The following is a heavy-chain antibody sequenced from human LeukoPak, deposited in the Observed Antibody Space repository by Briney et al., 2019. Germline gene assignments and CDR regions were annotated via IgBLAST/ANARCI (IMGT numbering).Heavy chain of an antibody. CDR2: ISGSGTT. CDR3: AKDFPSGRQPGGRTY. Sequence: PSETLSLACSVSGDSISTYYWSWIRQPAGKGLEWIGRISGSGTTDYNPSLKSRVTMSVDTSKNQFSLKLTSVTAADTAVYYCAKDFPSGRQPGGRTYWGQGTLVTVSS. CDR1: GDSISTYY. D-gene: IGHD2-15*01. J-gene: IGHJ4*02. V-gene: IGHV4-4*07.